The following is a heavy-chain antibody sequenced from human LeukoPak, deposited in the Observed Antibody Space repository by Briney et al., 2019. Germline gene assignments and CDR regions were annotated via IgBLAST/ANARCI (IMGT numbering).Heavy chain of an antibody. CDR3: VRQKGYTGFEFTWFDP. Sequence: SETLSLTCTVSGGSISSGSFFWSWIRQPAGTGLEWIRRIYTSGSTNYNPSLKSRVTISVDRSKNQFSLKLSAVTAADTAMYFCVRQKGYTGFEFTWFDPWGQGTLVTVSS. CDR2: IYTSGST. CDR1: GGSISSGSFF. V-gene: IGHV4-61*02. J-gene: IGHJ5*02. D-gene: IGHD5-12*01.